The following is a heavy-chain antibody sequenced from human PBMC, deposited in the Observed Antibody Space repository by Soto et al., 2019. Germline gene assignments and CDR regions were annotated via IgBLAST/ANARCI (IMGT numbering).Heavy chain of an antibody. J-gene: IGHJ4*02. D-gene: IGHD3-22*01. V-gene: IGHV1-8*01. Sequence: ASVKVSCKASGYTFTSYDINWVRQATGQGLEWMGWMNPNSGNTGYAQKFQGRVAMTRNTSISTAYMELSSLRSEDTAVYYCVRGTYYYDSSGHHFDYWGQGTLVTVSS. CDR3: VRGTYYYDSSGHHFDY. CDR1: GYTFTSYD. CDR2: MNPNSGNT.